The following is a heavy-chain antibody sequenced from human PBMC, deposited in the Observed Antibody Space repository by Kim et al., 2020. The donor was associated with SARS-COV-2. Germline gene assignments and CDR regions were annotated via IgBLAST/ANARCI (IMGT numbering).Heavy chain of an antibody. V-gene: IGHV4-59*01. CDR3: ASPWQAGY. Sequence: SETLSLTCTVSGGSISSYYWSWIRQPPGKGLEWIGYIYYSGSTNYNPSLKSRVTISVDTSKNQFSLKLSSVTAADTAVYYCASPWQAGYWGQGTLVTVSS. J-gene: IGHJ4*02. D-gene: IGHD5-12*01. CDR1: GGSISSYY. CDR2: IYYSGST.